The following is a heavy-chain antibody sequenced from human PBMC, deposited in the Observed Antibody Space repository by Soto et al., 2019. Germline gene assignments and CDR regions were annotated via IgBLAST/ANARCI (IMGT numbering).Heavy chain of an antibody. CDR3: AKNGEVLRFLEWLRHSSSSEGYYYYYGMDV. Sequence: GGSLRLSCAASGFTFSSYAMSWVRQAPGKGLEWVSAISGSGGSTYYADSVKGRFTISRDNSKNTLYLQMNSLRAEDTAVYYCAKNGEVLRFLEWLRHSSSSEGYYYYYGMDVWGQGTTVTVSS. D-gene: IGHD3-3*01. CDR2: ISGSGGST. CDR1: GFTFSSYA. J-gene: IGHJ6*02. V-gene: IGHV3-23*01.